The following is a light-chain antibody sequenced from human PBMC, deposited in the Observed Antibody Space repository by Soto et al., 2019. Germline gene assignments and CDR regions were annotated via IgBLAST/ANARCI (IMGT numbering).Light chain of an antibody. CDR2: GAS. Sequence: EIVMTQSPATLSVSPGERATLSCRASQSVSSNLAWYQEKPGQAPRLLIYGASTRAXGIPARFSGSGSGTEFTLTIXXLQSEDFAVYYCQQYNNWGTFGQGTKVEIK. CDR1: QSVSSN. J-gene: IGKJ1*01. CDR3: QQYNNWGT. V-gene: IGKV3-15*01.